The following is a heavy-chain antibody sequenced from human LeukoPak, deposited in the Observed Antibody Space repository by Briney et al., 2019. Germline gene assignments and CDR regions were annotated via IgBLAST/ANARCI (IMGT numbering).Heavy chain of an antibody. CDR1: GFTFSSYA. CDR3: ARDYGSLAFHH. J-gene: IGHJ1*01. V-gene: IGHV3-30-3*01. Sequence: PGGSLRLSCAASGFTFSSYAMHWVRQAPGKGLEWVALISLDGSYKFYADSVKGRFTISRDNSHSTLYLQMSSLRHEDTAVYYCARDYGSLAFHHWGQGTLVTVSS. D-gene: IGHD1-26*01. CDR2: ISLDGSYK.